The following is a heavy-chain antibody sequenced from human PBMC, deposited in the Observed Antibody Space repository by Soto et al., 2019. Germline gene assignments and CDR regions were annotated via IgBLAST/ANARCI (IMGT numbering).Heavy chain of an antibody. J-gene: IGHJ4*02. CDR1: GFTFSIYS. Sequence: PGGSLRLSCVASGFTFSIYSMVWVRQAPGKGLEWISYIFATSTTIYYADSVKGRFTVSRDNTQNSLFLLMNSLRAEDTAIYYCARDKDWAFDXWGQGT. CDR2: IFATSTTI. V-gene: IGHV3-48*04. CDR3: ARDKDWAFDX. D-gene: IGHD3-9*01.